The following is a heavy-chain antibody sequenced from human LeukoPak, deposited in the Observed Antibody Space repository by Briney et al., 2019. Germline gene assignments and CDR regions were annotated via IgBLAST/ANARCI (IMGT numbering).Heavy chain of an antibody. D-gene: IGHD5-24*01. CDR3: ARNREMAYNWFDP. CDR1: GYTFTGYY. J-gene: IGHJ5*02. V-gene: IGHV1-2*02. CDR2: INPNSGGT. Sequence: ASVKVSCKASGYTFTGYYMHWVRQAPGQGLEWMGWINPNSGGTNYAQKFQGRVTMTRDTSISTAYMELSRLRSDDTAVYYCARNREMAYNWFDPWGQGTLVNVSS.